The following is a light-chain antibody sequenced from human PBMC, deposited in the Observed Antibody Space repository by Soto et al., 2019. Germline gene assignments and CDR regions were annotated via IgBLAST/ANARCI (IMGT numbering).Light chain of an antibody. CDR2: DVS. CDR1: SSDVGGYNY. CDR3: SSYTSSSPRV. Sequence: QSVLTQPASVSGSPGQSITISCTGTSSDVGGYNYVSWYQQHPGKAPKLVIFDVSDRPSGVSNRFSGSKSGNTASLTISGLQAEDEADYYCSSYTSSSPRVFGTGTKLTVL. V-gene: IGLV2-14*01. J-gene: IGLJ1*01.